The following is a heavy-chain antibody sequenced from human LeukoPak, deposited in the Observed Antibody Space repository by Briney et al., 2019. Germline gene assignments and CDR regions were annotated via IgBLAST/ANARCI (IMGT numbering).Heavy chain of an antibody. CDR1: GFTFSDYW. CDR2: IKQDGSQR. CDR3: ARRGGSSSRRSPIDY. D-gene: IGHD6-6*01. V-gene: IGHV3-7*01. J-gene: IGHJ4*02. Sequence: GGSPRLSCTASGFTFSDYWMTWVRQAPGKGPEWVANIKQDGSQRYYVDSVRGRFTISRDNAKISLFLQMNGLRAEDTAVYYCARRGGSSSRRSPIDYWGQGTLVTVSS.